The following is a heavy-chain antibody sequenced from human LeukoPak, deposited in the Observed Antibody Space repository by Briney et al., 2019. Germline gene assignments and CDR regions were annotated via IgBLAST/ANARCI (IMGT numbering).Heavy chain of an antibody. CDR1: GGTFSSYA. V-gene: IGHV1-69*04. CDR3: AREIPYCSSTSCPFGY. Sequence: ASVKVSCKASGGTFSSYAISWVRQAPGQGLEWMGRIIPILGIANYAQKFQGRVTMTRDTSTSTVYMELSSLRSEDTAVYYCAREIPYCSSTSCPFGYWGQGTLVTVSS. J-gene: IGHJ4*02. D-gene: IGHD2-2*01. CDR2: IIPILGIA.